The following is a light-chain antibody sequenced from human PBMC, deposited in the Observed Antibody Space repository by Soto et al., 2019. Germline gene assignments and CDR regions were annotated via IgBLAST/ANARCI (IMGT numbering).Light chain of an antibody. V-gene: IGLV2-14*01. CDR1: SSDVGGYRY. Sequence: QSVLTQPASVSGSPGQSITISCTGTSSDVGGYRYVSWYQQHPGKAPKLMIYEVSNRPSGVSNRFSGSKSGNTASLTISGLQAEDEADYYCAAWDDSLSVYVFGTGTKVTVL. CDR3: AAWDDSLSVYV. J-gene: IGLJ1*01. CDR2: EVS.